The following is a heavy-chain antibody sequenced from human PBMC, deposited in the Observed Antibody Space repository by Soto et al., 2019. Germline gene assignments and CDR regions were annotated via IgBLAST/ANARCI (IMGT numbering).Heavy chain of an antibody. D-gene: IGHD3-10*01. V-gene: IGHV3-21*01. CDR1: GFTFSSYS. CDR3: ARDLGGTDAFDI. Sequence: GGSLRLSCAASGFTFSSYSMNWVRQAPGKGLEWVSSISSSSSYIYYADSVKGRFTISRDNAKNSLSLQMNSLRAEDTAVYYCARDLGGTDAFDIWGQGTMVTVSS. CDR2: ISSSSSYI. J-gene: IGHJ3*02.